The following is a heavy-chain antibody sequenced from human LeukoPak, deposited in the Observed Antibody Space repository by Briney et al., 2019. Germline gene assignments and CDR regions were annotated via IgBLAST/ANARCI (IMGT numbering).Heavy chain of an antibody. V-gene: IGHV3-23*01. D-gene: IGHD1-26*01. J-gene: IGHJ3*02. CDR2: ISGSGGST. Sequence: PGGSLRLSCAASGFTFSSYGMHWVRQAPGKGLEWVSAISGSGGSTYYADSVKGRFTISRDNSKNTLYLQMNSLRAEDTAVYSCAKDRSGGYLGDAFDIWGQGTMVTVSS. CDR1: GFTFSSYG. CDR3: AKDRSGGYLGDAFDI.